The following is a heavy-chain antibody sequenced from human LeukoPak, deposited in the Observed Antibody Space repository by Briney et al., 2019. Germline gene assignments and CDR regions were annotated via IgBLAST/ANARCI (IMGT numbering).Heavy chain of an antibody. Sequence: GESLKISCKGSGYRFTSYWIGWVRQMPGKGLEWMGIIYPGDSDTRYSPSFRGQVTISADNSITTAYLQRSSLKASDTAIYYCARGGSHFEYWGQGTLVTVSS. D-gene: IGHD3-16*01. V-gene: IGHV5-51*01. CDR2: IYPGDSDT. CDR3: ARGGSHFEY. J-gene: IGHJ4*02. CDR1: GYRFTSYW.